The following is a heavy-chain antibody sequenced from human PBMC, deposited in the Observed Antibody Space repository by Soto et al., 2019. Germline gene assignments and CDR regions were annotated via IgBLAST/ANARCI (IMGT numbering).Heavy chain of an antibody. Sequence: PGGSLRLSCAASGFTFSSYAMHWVRQAPGKGLEWVAVISYDGSNKYYADSVKGRFTISRDNSKNTLYLQMNSLRAEDTAVYYCASLTPYGGIRCDWGQGTLVTVSS. D-gene: IGHD4-17*01. J-gene: IGHJ4*02. CDR1: GFTFSSYA. CDR3: ASLTPYGGIRCD. CDR2: ISYDGSNK. V-gene: IGHV3-30-3*01.